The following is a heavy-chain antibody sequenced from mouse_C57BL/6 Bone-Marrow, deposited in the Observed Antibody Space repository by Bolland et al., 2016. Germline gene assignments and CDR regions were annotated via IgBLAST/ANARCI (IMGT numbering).Heavy chain of an antibody. CDR2: GT. Sequence: GTKYNEKFKSKATLTVDKPSSTAYMQLSSLTSEDSAVYYCARQYYYGSSPSWFAYWGQGTLV. J-gene: IGHJ3*01. V-gene: IGHV1-72*01. CDR3: ARQYYYGSSPSWFAY. D-gene: IGHD1-1*01.